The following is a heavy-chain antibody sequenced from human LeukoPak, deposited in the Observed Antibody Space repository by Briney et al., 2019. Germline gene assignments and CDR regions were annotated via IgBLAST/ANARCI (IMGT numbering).Heavy chain of an antibody. CDR3: ARGIYCSSSSCHYYFDY. Sequence: PSETLSLTCTVSGGSISSYYWSWIRQPPGKGLEWIGHIHSSGSTNYNPSLKSRVTILVDTSKNQFSLKLSSVTAADTAVYYCARGIYCSSSSCHYYFDYWGQGTLVTVSP. D-gene: IGHD2-2*01. V-gene: IGHV4-59*01. CDR2: IHSSGST. CDR1: GGSISSYY. J-gene: IGHJ4*02.